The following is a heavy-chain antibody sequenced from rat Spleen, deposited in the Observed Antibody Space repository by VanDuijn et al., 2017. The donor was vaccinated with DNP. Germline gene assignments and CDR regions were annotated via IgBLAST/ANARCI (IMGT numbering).Heavy chain of an antibody. V-gene: IGHV5-25*01. J-gene: IGHJ4*01. D-gene: IGHD1-12*02. CDR3: ARVGDLHDGGDGDVLDV. CDR1: GFSFRDYD. CDR2: MSPTTRSS. Sequence: EVQLVESGGGLVQPGRSLKLSCVASGFSFRDYDMAWVRQAPSKGLEWVACMSPTTRSSYYRDSVRGRFTVSRDDSTSTLYLQMDSLRSEDTATYYCARVGDLHDGGDGDVLDVWGQGTSVTVSS.